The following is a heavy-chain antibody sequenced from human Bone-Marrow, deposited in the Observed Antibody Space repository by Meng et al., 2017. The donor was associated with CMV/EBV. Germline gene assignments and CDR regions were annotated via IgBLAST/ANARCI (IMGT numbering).Heavy chain of an antibody. V-gene: IGHV4-34*01. J-gene: IGHJ6*02. CDR2: INHSGST. CDR1: GGSFSGYY. CDR3: ARVGVVVVPAAIGGVYYYYGMDV. D-gene: IGHD2-2*02. Sequence: SETLSLTCAVYGGSFSGYYWSWIRQPPGKGLEWIGEINHSGSTNYNPSLKSRVTISVDTSKNQFSLKLSSVTAADTAVYYCARVGVVVVPAAIGGVYYYYGMDVWGQGTTVTFSS.